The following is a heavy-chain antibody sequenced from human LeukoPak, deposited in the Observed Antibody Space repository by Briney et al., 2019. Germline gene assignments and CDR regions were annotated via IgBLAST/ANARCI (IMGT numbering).Heavy chain of an antibody. CDR3: ARDGGLNPHFDY. CDR1: GFTFRKYW. Sequence: GGSLRLSCAASGFTFRKYWMGWVGQAPGKGVEGVAKTKPDGSAEYYADSVRGGFTTARDNANKFLYLHMHSLRAEDTAVYYCARDGGLNPHFDYWGQGTLLTVSS. V-gene: IGHV3-7*01. CDR2: TKPDGSAE. D-gene: IGHD2-15*01. J-gene: IGHJ4*02.